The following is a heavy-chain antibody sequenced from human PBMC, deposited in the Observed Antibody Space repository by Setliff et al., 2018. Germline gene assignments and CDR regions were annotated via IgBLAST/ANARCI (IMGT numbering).Heavy chain of an antibody. J-gene: IGHJ3*02. V-gene: IGHV4-39*07. Sequence: SETLSLTCTVSGGSISSSYYYWGWIRQPPGKGLEWIGSMYHSGSTYYNPSLKSRVTISVDTSKNQFSLKLNYVTAADTAVYYCARALGYCSRTSCYADAFDIWGQGTMVT. CDR3: ARALGYCSRTSCYADAFDI. CDR1: GGSISSSYYY. CDR2: MYHSGST. D-gene: IGHD2-2*01.